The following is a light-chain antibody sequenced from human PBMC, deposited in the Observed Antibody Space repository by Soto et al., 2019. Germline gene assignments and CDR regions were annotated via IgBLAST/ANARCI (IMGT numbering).Light chain of an antibody. CDR2: QES. CDR3: QQYNSYPVT. Sequence: DIQMTQSPSTLSASVGDRVTTTCRASQSISTWLAWYQQKPGKAPKLLIYQESSLQSGVPSRFSGSGSGTEFTLTITSLQPDDFATYCCQQYNSYPVTFGGGTRVELK. J-gene: IGKJ4*02. V-gene: IGKV1-5*03. CDR1: QSISTW.